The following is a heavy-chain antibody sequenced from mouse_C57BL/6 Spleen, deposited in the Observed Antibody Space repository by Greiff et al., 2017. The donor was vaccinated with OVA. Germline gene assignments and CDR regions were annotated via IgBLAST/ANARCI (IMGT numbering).Heavy chain of an antibody. Sequence: EVQLQQSGPELVKPGASVKISCKASGYSFTGYYMNWVKQSPEKSLEWIGEINPSTGGTTYNQKFKAKATLTVDKSSSTAYMQLKSLTSEDSAVYYCASLTTVVATNWYFDVWGTGTTVTVSS. V-gene: IGHV1-42*01. CDR3: ASLTTVVATNWYFDV. D-gene: IGHD1-1*01. CDR2: INPSTGGT. CDR1: GYSFTGYY. J-gene: IGHJ1*03.